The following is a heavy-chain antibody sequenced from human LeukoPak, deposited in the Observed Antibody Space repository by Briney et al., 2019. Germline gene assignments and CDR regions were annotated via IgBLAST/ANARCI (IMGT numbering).Heavy chain of an antibody. CDR1: GGTFSSYA. Sequence: SVKVSCKASGGTFSSYAISWVRQAPGQGLEWMGGIIPIFGTPNYARKFQGRVTITSDESTSTAYMELSSLRSEDTAMYYCARGEVPAHYFDYWGQGTLVTVSS. CDR2: IIPIFGTP. J-gene: IGHJ4*02. CDR3: ARGEVPAHYFDY. V-gene: IGHV1-69*13. D-gene: IGHD2-2*01.